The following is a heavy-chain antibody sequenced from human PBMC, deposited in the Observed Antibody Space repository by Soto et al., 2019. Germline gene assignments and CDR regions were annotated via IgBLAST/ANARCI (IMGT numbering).Heavy chain of an antibody. CDR1: GFDFTYYA. CDR3: AKDEGVGGTLGLFDY. D-gene: IGHD1-26*01. V-gene: IGHV3-30*18. CDR2: MSSDGSKI. J-gene: IGHJ4*02. Sequence: QVQLVESGGGAVQPGESLRLSCVASGFDFTYYAMHWVRQAPGKGLESVAGMSSDGSKIQHTDSVKGRFTISRDNSKNTLYLQMNSLRKEDTAVYFCAKDEGVGGTLGLFDYWGQGTLVSVSS.